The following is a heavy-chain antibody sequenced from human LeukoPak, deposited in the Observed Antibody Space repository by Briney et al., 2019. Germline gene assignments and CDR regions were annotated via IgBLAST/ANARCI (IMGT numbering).Heavy chain of an antibody. Sequence: ASVKVSCKASGYTFTNYYIHWMRQAPGQGLEWMGWINPNSGGTNFAQKFQGRVTMTRDMSISTTYMELSGLSSDDTAVYYCAGRPDTGSIPLFDYWGQGTLVTVSS. CDR3: AGRPDTGSIPLFDY. D-gene: IGHD5-18*01. CDR2: INPNSGGT. J-gene: IGHJ4*02. V-gene: IGHV1-2*02. CDR1: GYTFTNYY.